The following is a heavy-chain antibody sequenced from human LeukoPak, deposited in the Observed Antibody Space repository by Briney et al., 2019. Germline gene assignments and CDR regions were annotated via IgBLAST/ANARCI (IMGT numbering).Heavy chain of an antibody. V-gene: IGHV4-34*01. J-gene: IGHJ6*03. D-gene: IGHD3-10*01. CDR3: ARGILWFGELLTDYYYYMDV. Sequence: SETLSLTCAVYGGSFSGYYWSWIRQPPGKGLEWIGEINHSGSTNYNPSLKSRVTISVDTSKNQFSLKLSSVTAADTAVYYCARGILWFGELLTDYYYYMDVWGKGTTVTVSS. CDR2: INHSGST. CDR1: GGSFSGYY.